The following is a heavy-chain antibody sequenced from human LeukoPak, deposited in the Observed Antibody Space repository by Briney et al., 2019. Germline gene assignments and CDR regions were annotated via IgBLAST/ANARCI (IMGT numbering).Heavy chain of an antibody. V-gene: IGHV1-69*05. CDR1: GGTFSSYA. CDR3: ARERYYDSSGYSPDFDY. D-gene: IGHD3-22*01. Sequence: SVKVSCKASGGTFSSYAISWVRQAPGQGLEWMGGIIPIFGTANYAQKFQGRVTITTDESTSTAYMELSSLRSEDTAVYYCARERYYDSSGYSPDFDYWGQGTLFTVSS. J-gene: IGHJ4*02. CDR2: IIPIFGTA.